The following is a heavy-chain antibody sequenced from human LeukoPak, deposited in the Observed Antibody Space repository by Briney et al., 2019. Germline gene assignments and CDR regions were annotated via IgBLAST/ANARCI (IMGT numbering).Heavy chain of an antibody. J-gene: IGHJ4*02. V-gene: IGHV5-51*01. CDR1: GYYFNNYW. Sequence: GESLKISCKGSGYYFNNYWITWVRQMPGKGLEWMGIIYPDDSQTRYSPSFQGQVTISADKSIRTAYLQWSSLKAPDTAMYYCARQNAHTCGGDCYAIDYWGQGTLVTVSS. CDR2: IYPDDSQT. D-gene: IGHD2-21*02. CDR3: ARQNAHTCGGDCYAIDY.